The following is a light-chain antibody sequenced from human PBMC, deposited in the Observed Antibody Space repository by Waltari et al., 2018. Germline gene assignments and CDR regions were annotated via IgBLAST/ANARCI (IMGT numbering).Light chain of an antibody. CDR1: QSVSSSY. CDR2: GAS. Sequence: ELALTQSPGTLSLSPGERATLSCRASQSVSSSYLALYQQKTGQAPRLLIYGASSRAAGIPDRFSGSGSGTDFTLTISRLEPEDFAVYYCQQYGSSPLTFGGGTKVEIK. J-gene: IGKJ4*01. CDR3: QQYGSSPLT. V-gene: IGKV3-20*01.